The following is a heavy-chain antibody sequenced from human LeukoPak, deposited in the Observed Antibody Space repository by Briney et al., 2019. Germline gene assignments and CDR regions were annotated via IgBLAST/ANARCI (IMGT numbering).Heavy chain of an antibody. CDR2: MYSRGDT. CDR3: ARDAPQVPAAGVLAS. D-gene: IGHD6-13*01. Sequence: AGGSLRLSCAASGFTVSDNYMSWVRQAPGKGLEWVSVMYSRGDTYYANSVKGRFTFSRDISKNTLYLQMNGLRVADTAMYYCARDAPQVPAAGVLASWGQGTLVIVSS. V-gene: IGHV3-53*01. J-gene: IGHJ5*02. CDR1: GFTVSDNY.